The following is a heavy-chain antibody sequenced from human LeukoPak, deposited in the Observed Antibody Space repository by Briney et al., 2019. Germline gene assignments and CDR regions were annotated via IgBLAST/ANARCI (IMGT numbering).Heavy chain of an antibody. Sequence: GASVKVSCKASGYTFTGYYMHWVRQAPGQGLEWMGWINPNSGGTNYAQKFQGRVTMTRDTSISTAYMELSRLRSEDTAVYYCARGPLLWFGELFGEDYWGQGTLVTVSS. CDR2: INPNSGGT. D-gene: IGHD3-10*01. J-gene: IGHJ4*02. CDR1: GYTFTGYY. CDR3: ARGPLLWFGELFGEDY. V-gene: IGHV1-2*02.